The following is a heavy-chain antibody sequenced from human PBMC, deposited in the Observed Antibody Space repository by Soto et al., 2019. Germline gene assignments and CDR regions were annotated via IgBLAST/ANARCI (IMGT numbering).Heavy chain of an antibody. CDR1: GDSISRGGYS. CDR3: AKVIISYDGFGMDV. Sequence: SETLSLTCAVSGDSISRGGYSWTWIRQPPGKALEWIGNIYDSGSTSYNPSLKSRVTMSVDMSKNQFSLKLTSVTAADTAVYFCAKVIISYDGFGMDVWGQGTTVTVSS. CDR2: IYDSGST. J-gene: IGHJ6*02. V-gene: IGHV4-30-2*01. D-gene: IGHD3-3*01.